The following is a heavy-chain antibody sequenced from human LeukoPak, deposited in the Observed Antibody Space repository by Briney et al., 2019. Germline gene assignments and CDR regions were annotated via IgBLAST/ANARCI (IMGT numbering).Heavy chain of an antibody. CDR1: GGTFSSYA. D-gene: IGHD6-19*01. Sequence: SVKVSCKASGGTFSSYAISWVRQAPGQGLEWMGRIIPIFGTANYAQKFQGRVTITTDESTSTAYMELSSLRSEDTAVYYCARGWDSSGWYVAEYLQHWGQGTLVTVSS. J-gene: IGHJ1*01. CDR2: IIPIFGTA. V-gene: IGHV1-69*05. CDR3: ARGWDSSGWYVAEYLQH.